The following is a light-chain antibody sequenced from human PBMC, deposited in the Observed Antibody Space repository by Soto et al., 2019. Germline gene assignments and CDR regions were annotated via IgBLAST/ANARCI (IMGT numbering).Light chain of an antibody. CDR1: QSVSSN. V-gene: IGKV3-11*01. J-gene: IGKJ1*01. Sequence: IVLTQFPGTLSVSAGERATLSCRASQSVSSNLAWYQQKPGQAPRLLIYGASTRATGIPARFIGSGSGTDFTLTIRSLEPEDFAVYYCQQRSNWPTFCQGTKVDIK. CDR2: GAS. CDR3: QQRSNWPT.